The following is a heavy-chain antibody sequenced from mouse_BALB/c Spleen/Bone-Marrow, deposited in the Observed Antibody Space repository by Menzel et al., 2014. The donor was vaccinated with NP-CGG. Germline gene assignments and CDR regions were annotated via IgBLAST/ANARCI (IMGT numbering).Heavy chain of an antibody. J-gene: IGHJ4*01. V-gene: IGHV1S81*02. Sequence: QVQLQQSGAELVKPGASVKLSCKASGYTFTSYYMYWVKQRPGQGLEWFGEINPSNGGTNFNEKFKNKATLTVDKSSSTGYMQLSRLTSEDSAVYYGSRGRRDALGYWGQGTSVTVSS. CDR2: INPSNGGT. CDR1: GYTFTSYY. CDR3: SRGRRDALGY.